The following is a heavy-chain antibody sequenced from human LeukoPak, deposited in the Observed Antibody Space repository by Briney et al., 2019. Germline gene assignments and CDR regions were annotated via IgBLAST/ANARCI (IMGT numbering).Heavy chain of an antibody. CDR2: IYSGGST. J-gene: IGHJ4*02. V-gene: IGHV3-66*01. Sequence: GGSLRLSCAVTGFTVSSNYMSWVRQPPGKGLEWVSIIYSGGSTYYADSVKGRFTISRDNSKNTLYLQMNSLRAEDAAVYYCARVGYTGTWYSSPPFDYWGQGTLVTVSS. CDR1: GFTVSSNY. CDR3: ARVGYTGTWYSSPPFDY. D-gene: IGHD6-13*01.